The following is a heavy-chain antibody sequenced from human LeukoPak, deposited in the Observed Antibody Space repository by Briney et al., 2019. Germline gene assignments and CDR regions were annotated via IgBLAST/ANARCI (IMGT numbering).Heavy chain of an antibody. CDR2: ISGSSGST. J-gene: IGHJ3*02. V-gene: IGHV3-23*01. CDR3: AKGVPSLSDAFDI. Sequence: GGSLRLFCAPSGFTFSSYAMSWARQAPGKGLEWVSDISGSSGSTYYADSVKGRFTISRDNSKNTLYLQMNRLRAEDTAVYYCAKGVPSLSDAFDIWGQGTMVTVSS. CDR1: GFTFSSYA.